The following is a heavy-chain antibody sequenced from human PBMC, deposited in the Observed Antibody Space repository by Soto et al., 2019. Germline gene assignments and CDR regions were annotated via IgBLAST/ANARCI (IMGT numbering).Heavy chain of an antibody. CDR1: GGSXTTLG. CDR3: ATAHNSGWYFFDY. V-gene: IGHV1-69*06. J-gene: IGHJ4*02. D-gene: IGHD6-19*01. CDR2: IIPLFGKA. Sequence: SXKVSFKASGGSXTTLGINLVRQAPGQGLEWIGGIIPLFGKARYAETSQGRVTITADTSTGTAYMEVSSLRSDDTAVFYFATAHNSGWYFFDYWGPGTLVTVSS.